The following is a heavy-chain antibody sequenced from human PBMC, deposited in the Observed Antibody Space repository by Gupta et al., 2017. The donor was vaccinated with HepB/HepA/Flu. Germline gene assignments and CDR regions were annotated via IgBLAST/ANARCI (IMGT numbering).Heavy chain of an antibody. V-gene: IGHV1-69*04. D-gene: IGHD5-18*01. CDR1: GGTFSSYA. CDR2: IIPILGIA. J-gene: IGHJ6*02. Sequence: QVQLVQSGAEVKKPGSSVKVSCKASGGTFSSYAISWVRQAPGQGLEWMGRIIPILGIANYAQKLQGRVTMTADNSTSTAYMELSSLRSEDTAVYDGARVDTAMGYYYYGMDVWGQGTTGTVSS. CDR3: ARVDTAMGYYYYGMDV.